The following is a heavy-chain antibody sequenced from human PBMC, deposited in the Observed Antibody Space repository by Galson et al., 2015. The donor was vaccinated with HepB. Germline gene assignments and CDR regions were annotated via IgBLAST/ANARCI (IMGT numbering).Heavy chain of an antibody. V-gene: IGHV1-69*13. Sequence: SVKASCKASGGTFSSYAISWVRQAPGQGLEWMGGIIPIFGTANYAQKFQGRATITADESTSTAYMELGSLRSEDTAVYYRARDRGSIYSSSRMHLYYFDYWGQGTLVTVSS. CDR3: ARDRGSIYSSSRMHLYYFDY. CDR2: IIPIFGTA. CDR1: GGTFSSYA. J-gene: IGHJ4*02. D-gene: IGHD6-13*01.